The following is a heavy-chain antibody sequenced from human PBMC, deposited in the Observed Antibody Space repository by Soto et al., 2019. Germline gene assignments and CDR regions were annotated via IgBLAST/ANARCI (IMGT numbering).Heavy chain of an antibody. V-gene: IGHV1-18*01. CDR2: ISAYNGNT. D-gene: IGHD3-3*01. Sequence: ASVKVSCKASGYTFTSYGISWVRQAPGQGLEWMGWISAYNGNTNYAQKLQGRVTMTTDTSTSTAYMELRSLRSDDTAVYYCARDSYYDFWSGYPPSHYGMAVWGQGTTVTVSS. CDR1: GYTFTSYG. CDR3: ARDSYYDFWSGYPPSHYGMAV. J-gene: IGHJ6*02.